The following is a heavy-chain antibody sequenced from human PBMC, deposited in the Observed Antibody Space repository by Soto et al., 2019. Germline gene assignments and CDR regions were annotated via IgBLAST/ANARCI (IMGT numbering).Heavy chain of an antibody. CDR1: GYTFTSYA. Sequence: ASVKVSCKASGYTFTSYAMHWVRQAPGQRLEWMGWINAGNGNTKYSQKFQGRVTITRDTSASTAYMELSSLRSEDTAVYYCARYRRVSSGWYRLDPWGQGTLVTVSS. D-gene: IGHD6-19*01. CDR3: ARYRRVSSGWYRLDP. V-gene: IGHV1-3*01. J-gene: IGHJ5*02. CDR2: INAGNGNT.